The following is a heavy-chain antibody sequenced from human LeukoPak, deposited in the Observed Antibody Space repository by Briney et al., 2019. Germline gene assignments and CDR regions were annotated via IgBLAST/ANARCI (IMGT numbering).Heavy chain of an antibody. Sequence: ASVKVSCKASGGTFSSYAISWVRQAPGQGLEWMGWISAYNGNTNYAQKLQGRVTMTTDTSTSTAYMELRSLRSDDTAVYYCARDAPYYYDSSGPKAFDIWGQGTMVTVSS. D-gene: IGHD3-22*01. CDR2: ISAYNGNT. CDR1: GGTFSSYA. J-gene: IGHJ3*02. CDR3: ARDAPYYYDSSGPKAFDI. V-gene: IGHV1-18*01.